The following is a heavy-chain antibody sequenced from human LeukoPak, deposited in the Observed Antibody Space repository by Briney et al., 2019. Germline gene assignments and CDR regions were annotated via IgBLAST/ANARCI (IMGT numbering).Heavy chain of an antibody. V-gene: IGHV4-38-2*02. D-gene: IGHD1-26*01. CDR1: GYSISSGYY. Sequence: SETLSLTCTVSGYSISSGYYWGWIRQPPGKGLEWIESMYHSGSTYYNPSLKSRVTISVDTSKNQFSLKLSSVTAADTAVYYCARTSGSYYHFDYWGQGTLVTVSS. J-gene: IGHJ4*02. CDR2: MYHSGST. CDR3: ARTSGSYYHFDY.